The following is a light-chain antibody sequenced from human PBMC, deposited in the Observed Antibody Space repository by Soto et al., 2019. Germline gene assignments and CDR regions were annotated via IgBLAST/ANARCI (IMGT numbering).Light chain of an antibody. J-gene: IGKJ1*01. CDR1: QSISSW. Sequence: DIQMTQSPSTLSASVGDRVTITCRASQSISSWLAWYQQKPGTAPKVLIYDASTLQSGVASRFSGSGSGTEFTLIISGLQPDDSATYYCQQYTNTNNPWMFGQGTKVEI. CDR3: QQYTNTNNPWM. V-gene: IGKV1-5*01. CDR2: DAS.